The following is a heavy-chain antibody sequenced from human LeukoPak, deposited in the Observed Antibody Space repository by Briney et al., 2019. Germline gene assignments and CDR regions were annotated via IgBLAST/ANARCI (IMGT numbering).Heavy chain of an antibody. J-gene: IGHJ3*02. V-gene: IGHV3-23*01. Sequence: GGSLRLSCAASGFTFSSYAMSWVRQAPGKGLEWVSAISGSGGSTYYADSVKGRFTISRDNSKNTLYLQTNSLRAEDTAVYYCARVNWNYGLGAFDIWGQGTMVTVSS. D-gene: IGHD1-7*01. CDR2: ISGSGGST. CDR3: ARVNWNYGLGAFDI. CDR1: GFTFSSYA.